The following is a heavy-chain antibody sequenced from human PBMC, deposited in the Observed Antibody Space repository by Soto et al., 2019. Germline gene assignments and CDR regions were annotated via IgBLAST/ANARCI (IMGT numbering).Heavy chain of an antibody. CDR1: GGSFSGYY. CDR3: ARERRYGYGDFTYNWFDP. D-gene: IGHD4-17*01. V-gene: IGHV4-34*01. CDR2: INHSGST. J-gene: IGHJ5*02. Sequence: SETLSLTCAVYGGSFSGYYWSWIRQPPGKGLEWTGEINHSGSTNYNPSLKSRVTISVDTSKNQFSLKLSSVTAADTAVYYCARERRYGYGDFTYNWFDPWGQGTLVTVSS.